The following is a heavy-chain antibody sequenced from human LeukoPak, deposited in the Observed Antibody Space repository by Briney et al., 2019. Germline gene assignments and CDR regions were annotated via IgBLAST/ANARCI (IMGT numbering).Heavy chain of an antibody. D-gene: IGHD6-13*01. Sequence: PGRSLRLSCAASGFTFSTYAMHWVRQAPGKGLEWVSGISWNSGSIGYADSVKGRFTISRDNAKNSLYLQMNSLRAEDTALYYCAKDGQQQLVDYYYGMDVWGQGTTVTVSS. CDR3: AKDGQQQLVDYYYGMDV. CDR2: ISWNSGSI. J-gene: IGHJ6*02. V-gene: IGHV3-9*01. CDR1: GFTFSTYA.